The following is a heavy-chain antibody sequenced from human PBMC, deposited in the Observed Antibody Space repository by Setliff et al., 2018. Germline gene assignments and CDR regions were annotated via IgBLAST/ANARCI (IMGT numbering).Heavy chain of an antibody. CDR3: ARVSGFLYIDV. CDR1: GGSISSRTYY. Sequence: PSETLSLTCTVSGGSISSRTYYWSWIRQPAGKGLEWIGHIYTSRSTVYNPSLKSRVTISLDTSKNQFSLDLSSVTAADTAVYYCARVSGFLYIDVWGNGTTVTVSS. CDR2: IYTSRST. J-gene: IGHJ6*03. D-gene: IGHD3-3*01. V-gene: IGHV4-61*09.